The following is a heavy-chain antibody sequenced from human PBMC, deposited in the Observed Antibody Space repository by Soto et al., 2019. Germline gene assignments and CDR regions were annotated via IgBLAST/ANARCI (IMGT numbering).Heavy chain of an antibody. D-gene: IGHD3-10*01. CDR3: ARDQYGGSGSPFPAY. CDR2: IYYLGST. J-gene: IGHJ4*02. CDR1: GGSISDYY. V-gene: IGHV4-59*01. Sequence: SETLSLTCTVSGGSISDYYWSWIRQSPGKGLEWIGYIYYLGSTDYNPSLKSRVTISVDRSKKQLFLRLESVTVEDTAVYYCARDQYGGSGSPFPAYWGPGTQVTVSS.